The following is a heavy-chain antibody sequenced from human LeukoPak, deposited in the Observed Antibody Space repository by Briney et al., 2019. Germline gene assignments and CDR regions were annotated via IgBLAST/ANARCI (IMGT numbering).Heavy chain of an antibody. Sequence: SGPTLVNPTQTLTLTCTFSGVSLSTSGVGVGWIRQPPGKALEWLALIYWDDDKRYSPSLKSRLTITKDTSKNQVVLTMTNMDPVDTAKYYCAHRTTMTTVTPSAFDIWGQGTMVTVSS. CDR3: AHRTTMTTVTPSAFDI. CDR1: GVSLSTSGVG. V-gene: IGHV2-5*02. D-gene: IGHD4-17*01. J-gene: IGHJ3*02. CDR2: IYWDDDK.